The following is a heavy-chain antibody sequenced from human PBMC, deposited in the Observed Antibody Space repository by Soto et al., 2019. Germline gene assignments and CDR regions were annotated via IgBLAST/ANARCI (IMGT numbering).Heavy chain of an antibody. CDR2: ISSSSSTI. D-gene: IGHD1-26*01. CDR3: ARDRAPRRPFDY. Sequence: GWSLRLSCAASGFTFSSYSMNWVRQAPGKGLEWVSYISSSSSTIYYTDSVKGRFTISRDNARNSLYLQMNSLRDEDTAVYYCARDRAPRRPFDYWGQGTLVTVSS. V-gene: IGHV3-48*02. J-gene: IGHJ4*02. CDR1: GFTFSSYS.